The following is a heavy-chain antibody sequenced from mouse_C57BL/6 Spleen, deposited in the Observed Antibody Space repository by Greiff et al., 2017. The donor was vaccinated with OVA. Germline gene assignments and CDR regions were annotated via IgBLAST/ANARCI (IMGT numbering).Heavy chain of an antibody. CDR2: IYPGSGST. D-gene: IGHD2-3*01. V-gene: IGHV1-55*01. J-gene: IGHJ2*01. Sequence: QVQLQQPGAELVKPGASVKMSCKASGYTFTSYWITWVHQRPGQGLEWFGVIYPGSGSTNYNEKFKRKATLTVATYSCTAYMQLSSLTSDDATVYYCATKDGYYRYYCDYWGQGTTLTVSS. CDR3: ATKDGYYRYYCDY. CDR1: GYTFTSYW.